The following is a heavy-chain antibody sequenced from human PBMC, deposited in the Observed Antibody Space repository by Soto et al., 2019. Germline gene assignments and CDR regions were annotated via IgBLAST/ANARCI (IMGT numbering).Heavy chain of an antibody. J-gene: IGHJ6*02. CDR1: GYKVSTWHNFTSYW. CDR3: ARLGFNYDFLSGYYNVHHYYDIDV. V-gene: IGHV5-51*03. Sequence: EVQLVQSGAEVKKPGESLKISCMGSGYKVSTWHNFTSYWIAWVRQMPGEGLEWMGIFYPGESDTRYSPSFQGQVTISADKSINSVYVPRSSLKASDTATYYCARLGFNYDFLSGYYNVHHYYDIDVWGQGTTVTVSS. CDR2: FYPGESDT. D-gene: IGHD3-3*01.